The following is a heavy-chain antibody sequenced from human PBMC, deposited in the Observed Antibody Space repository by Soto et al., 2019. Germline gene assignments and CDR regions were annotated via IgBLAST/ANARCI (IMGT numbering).Heavy chain of an antibody. CDR2: IYYSGST. J-gene: IGHJ6*02. Sequence: SETLSLTCTVSGGSVSSGSYYWSWIRQPPGKGLEWIGYIYYSGSTNYNPSLKSRVTISVDTSKNQFSLKLSSVTAADTAVYYCARDRPRRFGELLGYYYYGMDVWGQGTTVTVSS. V-gene: IGHV4-61*01. D-gene: IGHD3-10*01. CDR3: ARDRPRRFGELLGYYYYGMDV. CDR1: GGSVSSGSYY.